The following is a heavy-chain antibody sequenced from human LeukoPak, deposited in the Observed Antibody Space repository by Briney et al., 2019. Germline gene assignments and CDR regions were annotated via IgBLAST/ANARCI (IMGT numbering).Heavy chain of an antibody. CDR1: GFTFSSYG. Sequence: GGTLRLSCAASGFTFSSYGMSWVRQAPGKGLEWVSAIRGTGTSTYYADSVKGRFTISRDNSKNTLYLQMNSLRAEDTAVYYCAKVTYGSGTYGAFDYWGQGTLVTVSS. J-gene: IGHJ4*02. D-gene: IGHD3-10*01. CDR2: IRGTGTST. V-gene: IGHV3-23*01. CDR3: AKVTYGSGTYGAFDY.